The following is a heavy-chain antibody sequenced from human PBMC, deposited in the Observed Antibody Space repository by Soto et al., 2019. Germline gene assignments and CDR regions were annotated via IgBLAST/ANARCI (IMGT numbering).Heavy chain of an antibody. Sequence: PGESLKISCKGSGYSFTSYWIGWVRQMPGKGLECMGIIYPGDSDTRYSPSFQGQVTISADKSISTAYLQWSSLKASDTAMYYCALINLLVPAALKRYYYYYGMDVWGQGTTVTVSS. J-gene: IGHJ6*02. CDR1: GYSFTSYW. V-gene: IGHV5-51*01. CDR2: IYPGDSDT. D-gene: IGHD2-2*01. CDR3: ALINLLVPAALKRYYYYYGMDV.